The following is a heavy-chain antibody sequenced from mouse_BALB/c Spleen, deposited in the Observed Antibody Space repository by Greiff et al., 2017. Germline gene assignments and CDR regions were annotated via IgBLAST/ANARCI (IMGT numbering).Heavy chain of an antibody. J-gene: IGHJ2*01. V-gene: IGHV5-6*01. D-gene: IGHD1-1*01. CDR3: ARHPAVGGGYYFDY. CDR2: ISSGGSYT. CDR1: GFTFSGYG. Sequence: EVKLVESGGDLVKPGGSLKLSCAASGFTFSGYGMSWVRQTPDKRLEWVATISSGGSYTYYPDSVKGRFTISRDNAKNTLYLQMSSLKSEDTAMYYCARHPAVGGGYYFDYWGQGTTLTVSS.